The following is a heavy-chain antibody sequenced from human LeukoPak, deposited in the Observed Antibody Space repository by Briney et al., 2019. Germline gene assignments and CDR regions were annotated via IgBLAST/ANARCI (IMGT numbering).Heavy chain of an antibody. D-gene: IGHD2-2*01. CDR2: ISAYNGNT. Sequence: ASVKVSCKASGYTFTSYGISWVRQAPGQGLEWMGWISAYNGNTNYAQKLQGRVTMTTDTSTSTAYMELRNLRSDDTAVYYCARAGAGYCSSTSCYWYWFDPWGQGTLVTVSS. CDR1: GYTFTSYG. V-gene: IGHV1-18*01. J-gene: IGHJ5*02. CDR3: ARAGAGYCSSTSCYWYWFDP.